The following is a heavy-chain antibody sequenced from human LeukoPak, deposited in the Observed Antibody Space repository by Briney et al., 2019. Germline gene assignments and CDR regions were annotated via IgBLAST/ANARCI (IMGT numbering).Heavy chain of an antibody. CDR2: ISTDGDSV. CDR3: VVGSSCCYTHGFYFDY. V-gene: IGHV3-11*04. CDR1: GFTFSDYF. Sequence: GGSLRLSCAASGFTFSDYFMTWIRQTPGKGLEWISYISTDGDSVYYADSVRGRFTISGDNAKNSLYLQMTFLRAEDTAVYYCVVGSSCCYTHGFYFDYWGQGALVTVSS. J-gene: IGHJ4*02. D-gene: IGHD3-22*01.